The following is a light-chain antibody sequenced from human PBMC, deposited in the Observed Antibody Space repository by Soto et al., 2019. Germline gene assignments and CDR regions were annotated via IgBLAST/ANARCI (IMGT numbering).Light chain of an antibody. Sequence: VLTQSPATLSLSPPEGATLXWRASENVRTFVDWYQQKPGQAPRLLIYGASNRATDIPARFSGSGSGTDFTLTITRLEPEDFAVFYCQQYGTSEIIFGQGTRLEIK. CDR1: ENVRTF. V-gene: IGKV3-11*01. CDR3: QQYGTSEII. J-gene: IGKJ5*01. CDR2: GAS.